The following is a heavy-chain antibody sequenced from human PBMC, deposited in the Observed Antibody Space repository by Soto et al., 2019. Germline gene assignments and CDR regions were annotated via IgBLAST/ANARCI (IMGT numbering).Heavy chain of an antibody. J-gene: IGHJ4*02. CDR3: AAGGGLPRYY. Sequence: QLPLQESGSGLVKPSQTLSLTCDVSGGSISSGGYSWSWIRQPPGKGLEWIGYIYHHGSTYYNPSLKSGVTISVNRSMNRFSQKLSSVTGADKAVYYCAAGGGLPRYYWGQGTLVTVSS. V-gene: IGHV4-30-2*01. CDR1: GGSISSGGYS. CDR2: IYHHGST. D-gene: IGHD5-12*01.